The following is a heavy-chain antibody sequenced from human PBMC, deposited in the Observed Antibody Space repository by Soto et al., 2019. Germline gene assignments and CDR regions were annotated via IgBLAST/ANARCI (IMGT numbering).Heavy chain of an antibody. CDR2: ISAYNGNT. CDR1: GYTFTSYG. V-gene: IGHV1-18*04. Sequence: QVQLVQSGAEVKKPGASVKVSCKASGYTFTSYGISWVRQAPGQGLEWMGWISAYNGNTNYAQKLQGRVTMTTDTSTSTAYMELRSLRSDDTAVYYCARATYTSYDFWSGQEWFDPWGQGTLVTVSS. CDR3: ARATYTSYDFWSGQEWFDP. J-gene: IGHJ5*02. D-gene: IGHD3-3*01.